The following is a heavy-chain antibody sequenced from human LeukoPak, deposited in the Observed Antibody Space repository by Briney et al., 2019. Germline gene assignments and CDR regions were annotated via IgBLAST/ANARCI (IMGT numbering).Heavy chain of an antibody. CDR3: ARESGLYYFDN. D-gene: IGHD5-12*01. Sequence: GGSLRLSCAASGFIFSNYEMNWARQAPGKGLEWVSYITGSGRTIYYADSVKGRFTISRDNAKNSLYLQMSSLRAEDTAVYYCARESGLYYFDNWGQGTLCTVSS. J-gene: IGHJ4*02. CDR2: ITGSGRTI. CDR1: GFIFSNYE. V-gene: IGHV3-48*03.